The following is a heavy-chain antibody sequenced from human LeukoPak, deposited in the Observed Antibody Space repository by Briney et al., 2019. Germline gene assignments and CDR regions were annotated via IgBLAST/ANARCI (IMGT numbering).Heavy chain of an antibody. CDR2: IYYSGSS. V-gene: IGHV4-59*01. D-gene: IGHD5-12*01. CDR3: ARVGYSGYDFALGY. J-gene: IGHJ4*02. CDR1: GDSTSSYY. Sequence: SETLSLTCTVSGDSTSSYYWSWIRQPPGKGLEWIGYIYYSGSSNYNPSLKSRVTISLDTSKNQFSLKLSSVTAADTAVYYCARVGYSGYDFALGYWGQGTLVTVSS.